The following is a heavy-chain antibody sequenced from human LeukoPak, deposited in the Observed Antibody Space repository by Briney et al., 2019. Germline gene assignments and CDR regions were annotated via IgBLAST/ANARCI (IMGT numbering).Heavy chain of an antibody. V-gene: IGHV3-11*01. CDR2: ISSSGSTI. D-gene: IGHD3-10*01. J-gene: IGHJ4*02. CDR3: ARSGDERITMVRGAVSRLDY. Sequence: GGSLRLSCAPSGFTFSDCYMNWIRKAPGKGLEWVSYISSSGSTIYYADSVKGRFTISRDNAKNSLYLQMNSLRAEDTAVYYCARSGDERITMVRGAVSRLDYWGQGTLVTVSS. CDR1: GFTFSDCY.